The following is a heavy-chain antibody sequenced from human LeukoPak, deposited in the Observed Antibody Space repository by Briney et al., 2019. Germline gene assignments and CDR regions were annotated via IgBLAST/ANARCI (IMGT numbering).Heavy chain of an antibody. Sequence: ASVKVSCKASGYTFTGYYMHWVRQAPGQGLEWMGIINPRGGSTTYAQKFQGRVTMTRDTSTSTVYMEVSSLRCEDTAMYYCARAVAYNSNPVDYWGQGTLVTVSS. CDR3: ARAVAYNSNPVDY. CDR2: INPRGGST. J-gene: IGHJ4*02. V-gene: IGHV1-46*01. D-gene: IGHD5-24*01. CDR1: GYTFTGYY.